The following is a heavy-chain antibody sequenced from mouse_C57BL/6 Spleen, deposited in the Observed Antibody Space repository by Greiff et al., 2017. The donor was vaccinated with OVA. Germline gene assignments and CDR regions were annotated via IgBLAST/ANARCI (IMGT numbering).Heavy chain of an antibody. Sequence: EVMLVESGGGLVQPGGSMKLSCAASGFTFSDAWMDWVRQSPEKGLEWVAEIRNKANNHATYYAESVKGRFTISRDDSKSSVYLQMNSLRAEDTGIYYCTRGVPVGTPFDYWGQGTTLTVSS. CDR2: IRNKANNHAT. CDR1: GFTFSDAW. J-gene: IGHJ2*01. CDR3: TRGVPVGTPFDY. V-gene: IGHV6-6*01. D-gene: IGHD4-1*01.